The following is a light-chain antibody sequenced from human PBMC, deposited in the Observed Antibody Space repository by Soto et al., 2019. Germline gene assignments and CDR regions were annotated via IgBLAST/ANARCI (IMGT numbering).Light chain of an antibody. CDR3: QVWDITTDHYV. J-gene: IGLJ1*01. CDR2: YDS. CDR1: NIGSKR. V-gene: IGLV3-21*04. Sequence: SYELTQPPSVSVAPEKTARLTCGGDNIGSKRVHWYRQKPGQAPVLVIYYDSDRPSGIPERFSGSNSGNTATLTINGVEAGDEADYYCQVWDITTDHYVFGNGTKLTVL.